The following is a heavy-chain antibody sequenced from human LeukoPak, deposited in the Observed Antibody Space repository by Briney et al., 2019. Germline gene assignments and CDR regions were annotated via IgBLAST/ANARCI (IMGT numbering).Heavy chain of an antibody. CDR1: GGTFSSYA. D-gene: IGHD2-15*01. CDR2: IIPVFNTT. J-gene: IGHJ3*02. CDR3: ARLDCSGGSCYSTAFDI. V-gene: IGHV1-69*01. Sequence: SVKVSCKASGGTFSSYAISWVRQAPGQGLEWMGGIIPVFNTTNCAQRFQGRVTITADESTSTAYMELSSLRSEDTAVYYCARLDCSGGSCYSTAFDIWGQGTTVTVSS.